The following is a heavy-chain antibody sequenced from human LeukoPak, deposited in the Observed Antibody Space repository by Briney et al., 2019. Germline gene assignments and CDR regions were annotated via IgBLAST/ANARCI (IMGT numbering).Heavy chain of an antibody. CDR1: GFTFNNYE. Sequence: GGSLRLSCAASGFTFNNYEMNWVRQAPGKGLEWVSYISSSGRNKYYADSVRGRFTISRDDANNSLYLQMSSLRAEDTGIYYCARDQSGIVATIPFDYWGQGTLVTVSS. CDR3: ARDQSGIVATIPFDY. J-gene: IGHJ4*02. D-gene: IGHD5-12*01. V-gene: IGHV3-48*03. CDR2: ISSSGRNK.